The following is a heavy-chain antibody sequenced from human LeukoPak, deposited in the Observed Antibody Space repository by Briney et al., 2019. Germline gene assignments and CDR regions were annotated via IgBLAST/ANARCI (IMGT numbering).Heavy chain of an antibody. CDR2: IIPIFGIA. Sequence: GASVKVSCKASGGTFSSHAINWVRQAPGQGLEWMGGIIPIFGIAKYAQKFQGIVTITAVESMSTAYMELRSLRSEDTAVYYCARGWLAETTVVTPYNYWGQGTLVTVSS. D-gene: IGHD4-23*01. J-gene: IGHJ4*02. V-gene: IGHV1-69*13. CDR1: GGTFSSHA. CDR3: ARGWLAETTVVTPYNY.